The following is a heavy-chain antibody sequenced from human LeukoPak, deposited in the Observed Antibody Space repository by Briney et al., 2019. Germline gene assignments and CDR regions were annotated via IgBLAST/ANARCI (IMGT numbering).Heavy chain of an antibody. D-gene: IGHD3-3*01. J-gene: IGHJ6*03. CDR2: INHGGST. CDR1: GGSFSGYY. V-gene: IGHV4-34*01. Sequence: SETLSLTCAVYGGSFSGYYWSWIRQPPGKGLEWIGEINHGGSTNYNPSLKSRVTISVDTSKNQFSLKLSSVTAADTAVYYCARVTSIGSGSIILYYYYYMDVWGKGTTVTVSS. CDR3: ARVTSIGSGSIILYYYYYMDV.